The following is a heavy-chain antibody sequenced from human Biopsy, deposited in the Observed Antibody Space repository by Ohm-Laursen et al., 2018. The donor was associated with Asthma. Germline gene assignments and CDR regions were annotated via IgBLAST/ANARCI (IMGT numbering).Heavy chain of an antibody. V-gene: IGHV3-30*18. J-gene: IGHJ4*02. CDR2: RSFDGSNK. Sequence: SLRLCCAASGFTFSNYGMHWVRQAPYRGLDWVAGRSFDGSNKDNADSVKGRFTISRDNSKNTLHLEVNSLRVEDTAVYYCPKDVFPGWELRRGPDYWGQGTLVTVSS. CDR3: PKDVFPGWELRRGPDY. D-gene: IGHD1-26*01. CDR1: GFTFSNYG.